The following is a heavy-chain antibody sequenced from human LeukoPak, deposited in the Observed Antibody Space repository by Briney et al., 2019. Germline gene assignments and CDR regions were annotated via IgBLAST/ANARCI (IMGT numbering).Heavy chain of an antibody. CDR3: AKDIRYYDILTGYSEAFGI. CDR1: GFTFDDHA. Sequence: GRSLRLSCAASGFTFDDHAMHWVRQAPGKGLEWVSGISWNSGSIGYADSVKGRFTISRDNAKNSLYLQMNSLRAEDTALYYCAKDIRYYDILTGYSEAFGIWGQGTMVTVSS. CDR2: ISWNSGSI. V-gene: IGHV3-9*01. J-gene: IGHJ3*02. D-gene: IGHD3-9*01.